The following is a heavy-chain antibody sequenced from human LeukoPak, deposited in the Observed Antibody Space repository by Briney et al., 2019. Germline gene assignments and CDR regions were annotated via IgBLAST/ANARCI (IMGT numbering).Heavy chain of an antibody. CDR1: GYTFTSYG. CDR2: ISAYNGNT. D-gene: IGHD6-13*01. Sequence: ASVKVSCKASGYTFTSYGISWVRQAPGQGLEWMGWISAYNGNTNYAQKLQGRVTMTTDTSTSTAYMKLRSLRSDDTAVYYCARDPGGIAAAGFDYWGQGTLVTVSS. CDR3: ARDPGGIAAAGFDY. J-gene: IGHJ4*02. V-gene: IGHV1-18*01.